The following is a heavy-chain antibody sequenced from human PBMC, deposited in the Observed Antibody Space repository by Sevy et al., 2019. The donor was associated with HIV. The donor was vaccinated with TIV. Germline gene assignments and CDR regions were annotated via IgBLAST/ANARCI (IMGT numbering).Heavy chain of an antibody. J-gene: IGHJ4*02. CDR3: ATAPGYYDSSPFDY. CDR2: IKSKIDGETT. CDR1: GFTFSNAW. V-gene: IGHV3-15*01. Sequence: GGSLRLSCAVSGFTFSNAWMNWVRQAPGTGLQWVGLIKSKIDGETTDYAAPVKGRFTISRDDSKNTVYQQMNSLKTEDTAVYYCATAPGYYDSSPFDYWGPGTLVTVSS. D-gene: IGHD3-22*01.